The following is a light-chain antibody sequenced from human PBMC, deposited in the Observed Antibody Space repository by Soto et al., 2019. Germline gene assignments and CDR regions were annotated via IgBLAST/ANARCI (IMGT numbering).Light chain of an antibody. V-gene: IGKV3D-20*01. J-gene: IGKJ1*01. CDR3: QQYGSSPWT. CDR2: DAS. Sequence: EIVLTQSPATLSLSPGERAALSCGASRSVSSNYLAWYQQKPGLAPRLLIYDASRRATGIPDRFSGSGSGADFILSISRLEPEDFAVYYCQQYGSSPWTFGQGTKV. CDR1: RSVSSNY.